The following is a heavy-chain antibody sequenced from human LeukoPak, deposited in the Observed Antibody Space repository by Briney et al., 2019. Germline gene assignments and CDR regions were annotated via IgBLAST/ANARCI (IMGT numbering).Heavy chain of an antibody. CDR3: AKDFVGYRDY. CDR2: ISGSVGST. D-gene: IGHD3-16*02. CDR1: GFTFSSYA. J-gene: IGHJ4*02. V-gene: IGHV3-23*01. Sequence: PGGSLRLPCAASGFTFSSYAMSWVRQAPGEGLEWVSAISGSVGSTYYADSVKGRFTIPRDNSKNTLYLQMNSLRAEDTAVYYCAKDFVGYRDYWGQGTLVTVSS.